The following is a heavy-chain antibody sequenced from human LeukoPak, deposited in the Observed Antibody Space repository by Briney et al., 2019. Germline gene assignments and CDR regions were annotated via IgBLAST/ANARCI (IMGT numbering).Heavy chain of an antibody. CDR1: GFTLGDYA. D-gene: IGHD2-15*01. CDR3: TRVGYCSGGSCYYYGMDV. CDR2: IRSKAYGGTT. V-gene: IGHV3-49*03. J-gene: IGHJ6*02. Sequence: GRSLRLSCTAYGFTLGDYAMSWFRQAPGKGLEWVGFIRSKAYGGTTEYAASVKGRFTISRDDSKSIAYLQMNSLKTEDTAVYYCTRVGYCSGGSCYYYGMDVWGQGTTVTVSS.